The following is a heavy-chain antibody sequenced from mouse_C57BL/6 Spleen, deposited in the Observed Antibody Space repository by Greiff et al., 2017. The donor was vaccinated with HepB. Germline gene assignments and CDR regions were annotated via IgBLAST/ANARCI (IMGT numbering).Heavy chain of an antibody. Sequence: EVKVEESGGGLVQPGGSLSLSCAAYGFTFTDYYMSWVRQPPGKALEWLGFIRNKANGYTTEYSASVKGRFTISRDNSQSILYLQMNALRAEDSATYYCARHYYGRRFDYWGQGTTLTVSS. V-gene: IGHV7-3*01. D-gene: IGHD1-1*01. CDR2: IRNKANGYTT. J-gene: IGHJ2*01. CDR1: GFTFTDYY. CDR3: ARHYYGRRFDY.